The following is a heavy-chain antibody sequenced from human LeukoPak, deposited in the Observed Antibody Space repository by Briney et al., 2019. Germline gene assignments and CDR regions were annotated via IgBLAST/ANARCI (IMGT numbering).Heavy chain of an antibody. Sequence: GGSLRLSCAASEFSVGSNYMTWVRQAPGKGLEWVSLIYSGGSTYYADSVKGRFTISRDNSKNTLYLQMNSLRAEDTAVYYCAKAGYSYGYGFDYWGQGTLVTVSS. V-gene: IGHV3-66*01. CDR3: AKAGYSYGYGFDY. CDR2: IYSGGST. CDR1: EFSVGSNY. J-gene: IGHJ4*02. D-gene: IGHD5-18*01.